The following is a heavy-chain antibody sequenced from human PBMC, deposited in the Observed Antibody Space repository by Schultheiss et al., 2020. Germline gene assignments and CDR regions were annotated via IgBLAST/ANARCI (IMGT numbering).Heavy chain of an antibody. CDR2: INHSGST. CDR3: ARDGSAMDV. Sequence: SETLSLTCTVSGGSISSSSYYWGWIRQPPGKGLEWIGEINHSGSTNYNPSLKSRVTISVDTSKNQFSLKLSSVTAADTAVYYCARDGSAMDVWGQGTTVTV. V-gene: IGHV4-39*07. CDR1: GGSISSSSYY. J-gene: IGHJ6*02.